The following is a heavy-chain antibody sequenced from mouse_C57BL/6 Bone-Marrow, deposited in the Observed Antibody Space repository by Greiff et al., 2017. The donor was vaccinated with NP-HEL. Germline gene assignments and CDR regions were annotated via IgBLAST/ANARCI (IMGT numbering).Heavy chain of an antibody. CDR1: GFTFSSYT. V-gene: IGHV5-9*01. Sequence: EVKLMESGGGLVKPGGSLKLSCAASGFTFSSYTMSWVRQTPEKRLEWVATISGGGGNTYYPDSVKGRFTISRDNAKNTLYLQMSSLRSEDTALYYCARRRYYGSLYYFDYWGQGTTLTVSS. J-gene: IGHJ2*01. CDR3: ARRRYYGSLYYFDY. CDR2: ISGGGGNT. D-gene: IGHD1-1*01.